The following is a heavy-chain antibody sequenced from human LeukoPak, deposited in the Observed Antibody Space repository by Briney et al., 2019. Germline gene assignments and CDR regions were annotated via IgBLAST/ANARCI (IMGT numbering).Heavy chain of an antibody. D-gene: IGHD3-22*01. Sequence: PSETLSLTCAVSGDSISSNNWWNWVRQPPGKGLEWIGEIYHSGSTYYNPSLKSRVTISVDTSKNQFSLKLSSVTAADTAVYYCARDRGIVGGDWFDPWGQGTLVTVSS. CDR1: GDSISSNNW. CDR2: IYHSGST. J-gene: IGHJ5*02. V-gene: IGHV4-4*02. CDR3: ARDRGIVGGDWFDP.